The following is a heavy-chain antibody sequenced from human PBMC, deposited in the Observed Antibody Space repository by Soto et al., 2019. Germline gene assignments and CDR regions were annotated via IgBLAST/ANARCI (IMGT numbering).Heavy chain of an antibody. J-gene: IGHJ4*02. CDR3: ARASYYYGSGSYCFDY. D-gene: IGHD3-10*01. Sequence: SETLSLTCTVSGGSISSYYWSWIRQPPGKGLEWIGYIYYSGSTNYNPSLKSRVTISVDTSKNQFSLKLSSVTAADTAVYYCARASYYYGSGSYCFDYWRQGTLVTVSS. V-gene: IGHV4-59*01. CDR1: GGSISSYY. CDR2: IYYSGST.